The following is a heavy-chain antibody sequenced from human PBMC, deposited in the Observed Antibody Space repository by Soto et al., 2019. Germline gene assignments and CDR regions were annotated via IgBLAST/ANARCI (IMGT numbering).Heavy chain of an antibody. Sequence: QVQLVESGGGVVQPGRSLRLSCAASGFTFSTYGMHWVRQAPGKGLEWVAVIWDDGSNKYYGDSVKGRFTISRDNSKNTLYLQMNSLRVEDTALYYCVREWFGESLWYFDYWGQGTLVTVSA. CDR1: GFTFSTYG. D-gene: IGHD3-10*01. CDR3: VREWFGESLWYFDY. CDR2: IWDDGSNK. J-gene: IGHJ4*02. V-gene: IGHV3-33*01.